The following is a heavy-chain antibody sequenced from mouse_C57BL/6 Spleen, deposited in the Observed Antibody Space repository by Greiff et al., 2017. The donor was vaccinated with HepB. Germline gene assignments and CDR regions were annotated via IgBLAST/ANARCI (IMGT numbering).Heavy chain of an antibody. CDR2: IDPSDSYT. J-gene: IGHJ4*01. CDR3: AIGYYSNYVRAMDY. CDR1: GYTFTSYW. D-gene: IGHD2-5*01. V-gene: IGHV1-69*01. Sequence: QVQLQQPGAELVMPGASVKLSCKASGYTFTSYWMHWVKQRPGQGLEWIGVIDPSDSYTNYNQKFKGKSTLTVDKSSSTAYMQLSSLTSEDSAVYYCAIGYYSNYVRAMDYWGQGTSVTVSS.